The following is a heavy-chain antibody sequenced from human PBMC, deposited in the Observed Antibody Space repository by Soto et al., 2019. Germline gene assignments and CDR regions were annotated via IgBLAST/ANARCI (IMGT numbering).Heavy chain of an antibody. CDR2: ISSSSSTI. CDR1: GFTFSSYS. D-gene: IGHD2-2*01. Sequence: GGSLRLSCAASGFTFSSYSMNWVRQAPGKGLEWVSYISSSSSTIYYADSVKGRFTISRDNAKNSLYLQMNSLRAEDTAVYYCAREFHAAAMPTFLSYYWGQGTLVTVSS. J-gene: IGHJ4*02. V-gene: IGHV3-48*01. CDR3: AREFHAAAMPTFLSYY.